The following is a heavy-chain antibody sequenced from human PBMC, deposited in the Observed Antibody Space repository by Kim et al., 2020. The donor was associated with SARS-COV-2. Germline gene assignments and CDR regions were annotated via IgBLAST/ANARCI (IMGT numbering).Heavy chain of an antibody. D-gene: IGHD6-19*01. J-gene: IGHJ6*02. CDR2: INWNGGST. CDR3: ARGRKQWLTYYYYYGMDV. CDR1: GFTFGDYV. V-gene: IGHV3-20*04. Sequence: GGSLRLSCAASGFTFGDYVMSWVRQAPGKGLEWVSGINWNGGSTGYADSVKGRFTISRDNAKNSLYLQMNSLRAEDTALYYCARGRKQWLTYYYYYGMDVWRQGTTVTVSS.